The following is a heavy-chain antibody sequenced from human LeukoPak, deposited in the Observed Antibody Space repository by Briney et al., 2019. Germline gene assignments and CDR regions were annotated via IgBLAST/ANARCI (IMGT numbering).Heavy chain of an antibody. Sequence: PSETLSLTCTVSGGSISSSSYYWGWIRQPPGKGLEWIGSIYYSGSTYYNPSLKSRVTISVDTSKNQFSLKLSSVTAADTAVYYCATVAKYSGYQLTDYWGQGTLVTVSS. D-gene: IGHD5-12*01. V-gene: IGHV4-39*01. CDR2: IYYSGST. CDR3: ATVAKYSGYQLTDY. CDR1: GGSISSSSYY. J-gene: IGHJ4*02.